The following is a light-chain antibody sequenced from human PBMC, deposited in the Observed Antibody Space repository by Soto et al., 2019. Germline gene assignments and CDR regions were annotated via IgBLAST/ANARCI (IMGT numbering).Light chain of an antibody. V-gene: IGKV1-33*01. CDR3: QQYENLPT. Sequence: DIPMTQSPSSLSASVGDRVTITCQASQNINNYSNWYQQKPGRAPKLLIYDASNLVAGVPSRFRGSGSGTDFTFTISRLQPEDIATYDCQQYENLPTFGQGTRLEIK. CDR1: QNINNY. CDR2: DAS. J-gene: IGKJ5*01.